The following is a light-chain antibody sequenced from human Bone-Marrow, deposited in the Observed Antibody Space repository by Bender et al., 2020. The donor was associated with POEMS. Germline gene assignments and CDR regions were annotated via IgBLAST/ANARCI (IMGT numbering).Light chain of an antibody. CDR2: EGN. CDR1: SSDIGSYDL. CDR3: CSYAGSSYWV. Sequence: QSALTQPASVSGSPGQSVTISCTGTSSDIGSYDLVSWYQKHPGNALKLIVYEGNERPSGVSDRFSGSQSGNTASLTISGLQAEDEADYYCCSYAGSSYWVFGGGTRLPVL. J-gene: IGLJ3*02. V-gene: IGLV2-23*01.